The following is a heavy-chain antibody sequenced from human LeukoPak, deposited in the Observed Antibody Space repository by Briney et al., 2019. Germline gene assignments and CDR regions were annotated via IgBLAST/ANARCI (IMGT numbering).Heavy chain of an antibody. CDR1: GASMNTHY. V-gene: IGHV4-59*11. CDR3: ATIKRGNIFGYFDF. J-gene: IGHJ4*02. D-gene: IGHD5-18*01. Sequence: SETLSLTCAVSGASMNTHYWSWIRQPPGKGLEWIGYMLDTVTTKDNPSLKSRFTPSADTSKNQFSLRLTSVTAADTAVYFCATIKRGNIFGYFDFWGQGIPVTASS. CDR2: MLDTVTT.